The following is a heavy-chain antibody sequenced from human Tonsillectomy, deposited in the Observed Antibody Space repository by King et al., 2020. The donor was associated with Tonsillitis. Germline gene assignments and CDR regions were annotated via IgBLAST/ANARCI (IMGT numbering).Heavy chain of an antibody. CDR3: ARAQCYCRGGSCYSEDLFDP. V-gene: IGHV3-7*03. CDR2: IKQDGSEK. CDR1: GFTFNNYW. J-gene: IGHJ5*02. D-gene: IGHD2-15*01. Sequence: VQLVESGGGLFQPGGSLRLSCAASGFTFNNYWMSWVRQAPGKGLEWVANIKQDGSEKYYVGSVKGRFTISRDNAKNSLYMQMNSLRAEDTAVYYCARAQCYCRGGSCYSEDLFDPGGQGTLVTVSS.